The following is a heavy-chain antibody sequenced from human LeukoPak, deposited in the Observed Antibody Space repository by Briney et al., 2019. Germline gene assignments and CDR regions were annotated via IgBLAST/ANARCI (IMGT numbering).Heavy chain of an antibody. CDR3: AAGNVGRGYSYGPFDY. D-gene: IGHD5-18*01. CDR2: MNPNSGST. J-gene: IGHJ4*02. CDR1: GYTFTSYD. Sequence: ASVKVSCKASGYTFTSYDINWVRQATGQGLEWMGWMNPNSGSTDYAQEFQGRVTMTRDTSISTAYMELSSLRSEDTAVYYCAAGNVGRGYSYGPFDYWGQGTLVTVSS. V-gene: IGHV1-8*01.